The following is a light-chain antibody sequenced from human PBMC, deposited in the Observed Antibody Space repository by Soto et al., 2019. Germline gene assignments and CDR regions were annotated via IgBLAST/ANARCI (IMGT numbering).Light chain of an antibody. Sequence: DIQMTQSPSTLCAFVGDRVTITCRASQRISSWLAWYQQKPGKAPKFLIYDGSTLESGVPARFSGSGSGTEFTLTISSLQPDDVATYYCQQYKTTFGPGTKVDIK. J-gene: IGKJ3*01. CDR2: DGS. CDR3: QQYKTT. V-gene: IGKV1-5*01. CDR1: QRISSW.